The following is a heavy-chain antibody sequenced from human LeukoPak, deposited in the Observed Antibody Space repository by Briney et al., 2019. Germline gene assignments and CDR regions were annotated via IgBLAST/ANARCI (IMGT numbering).Heavy chain of an antibody. CDR3: ARVRWYSVGTPYYFDY. Sequence: SQTLSLTCAISGDSVPSNSAAWNWIRQSPSRGLEWLGRTYYRSKWYNDYAVSVKSRITINPDTSKNQFSLQLNSVTPEDTAVYYCARVRWYSVGTPYYFDYWGQGTLVTVSS. D-gene: IGHD4-23*01. V-gene: IGHV6-1*01. CDR1: GDSVPSNSAA. J-gene: IGHJ4*02. CDR2: TYYRSKWYN.